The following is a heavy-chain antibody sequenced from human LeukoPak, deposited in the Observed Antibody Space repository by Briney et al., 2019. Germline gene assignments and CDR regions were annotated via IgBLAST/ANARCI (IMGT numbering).Heavy chain of an antibody. V-gene: IGHV1-69*06. CDR2: IIPIFGTA. CDR3: AREKDNQGYFQH. J-gene: IGHJ1*01. D-gene: IGHD1-14*01. Sequence: SVKISCKASGGTFSSYAISWVRQAPGQGLEWMGGIIPIFGTANYAQKFQGRVTITADKSTSTAYMELSSLRSEGTAVYYCAREKDNQGYFQHWGQGTLVTVSS. CDR1: GGTFSSYA.